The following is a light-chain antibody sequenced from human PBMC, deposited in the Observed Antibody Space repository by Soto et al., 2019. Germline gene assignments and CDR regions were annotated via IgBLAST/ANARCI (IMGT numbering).Light chain of an antibody. CDR1: SSDIGAGYD. Sequence: QSVLTQPPSVSGAPGQRVTISCTGSSSDIGAGYDVNWYQQLPGTAPKLLIYGTTNRPSGVPDRFSGSKSGTSASLAITGLQAEDDAYYHCQSYDISLTAVVFGGGTKVTVL. J-gene: IGLJ2*01. V-gene: IGLV1-40*01. CDR2: GTT. CDR3: QSYDISLTAVV.